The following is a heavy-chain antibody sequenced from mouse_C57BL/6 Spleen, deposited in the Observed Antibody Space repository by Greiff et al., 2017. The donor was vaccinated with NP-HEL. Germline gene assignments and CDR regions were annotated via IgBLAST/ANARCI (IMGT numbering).Heavy chain of an antibody. Sequence: QVQLQQSGPELVKPGASVKISCKASGYAFSSSWMNWVKQRPGKGLEWIGRIYPGDGDTNYNGKFKGKATLTADKSSSTAYMQLSSLTSEDSAVYFCARDYGRELDYWGQGTTLTVSS. V-gene: IGHV1-82*01. CDR2: IYPGDGDT. CDR1: GYAFSSSW. D-gene: IGHD1-1*01. CDR3: ARDYGRELDY. J-gene: IGHJ2*01.